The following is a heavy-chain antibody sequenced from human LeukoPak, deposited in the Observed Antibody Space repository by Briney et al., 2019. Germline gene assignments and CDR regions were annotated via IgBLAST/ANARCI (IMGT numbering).Heavy chain of an antibody. D-gene: IGHD6-13*01. J-gene: IGHJ4*02. V-gene: IGHV3-7*01. CDR2: IKQDGSEK. CDR1: GFTFSSYW. Sequence: GGSLSLSCAASGFTFSSYWMSWVRQAPGKGLEWVANIKQDGSEKYYVDSVKGRFTVSRDNAKNTLYLQMNSLRAEDTAVYYCARVSSSSWWALDYWGQGTLVTVSS. CDR3: ARVSSSSWWALDY.